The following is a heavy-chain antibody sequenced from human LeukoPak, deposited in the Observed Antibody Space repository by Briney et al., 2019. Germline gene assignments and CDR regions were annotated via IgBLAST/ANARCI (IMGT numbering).Heavy chain of an antibody. CDR3: ARVRPYYYMDV. CDR1: GGSISSSSYY. J-gene: IGHJ6*03. Sequence: SETLSLTCTVSGGSISSSSYYWGWIRQPPGKGLEWIGRIYTSGSTNYNPSLKSRVTMSVDTSKNQFSLKLSSVTAADTAVYYCARVRPYYYMDVWGKGTTVTVSS. V-gene: IGHV4-39*07. CDR2: IYTSGST.